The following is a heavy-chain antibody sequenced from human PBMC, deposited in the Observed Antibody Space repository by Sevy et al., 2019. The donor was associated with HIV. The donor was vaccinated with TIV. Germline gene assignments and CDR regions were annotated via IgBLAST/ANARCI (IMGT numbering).Heavy chain of an antibody. CDR1: GYSFTSYW. J-gene: IGHJ4*02. D-gene: IGHD3-3*01. CDR2: IYPGDSDT. CDR3: ARRYDFWSGYPKYYFDY. Sequence: GESLKISCKGSGYSFTSYWIGWVRQMPGKGLEWMGIIYPGDSDTRYSPSFQGQVTISADKSISTAYLQWGSLKASDTAMYYCARRYDFWSGYPKYYFDYWGQGTLVTVSS. V-gene: IGHV5-51*01.